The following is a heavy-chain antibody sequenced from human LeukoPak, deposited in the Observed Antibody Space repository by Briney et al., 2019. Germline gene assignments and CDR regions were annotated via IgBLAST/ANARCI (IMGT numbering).Heavy chain of an antibody. D-gene: IGHD6-19*01. V-gene: IGHV4-59*01. CDR2: IYYSGST. CDR3: ARSADQWLVRVSWFDP. Sequence: SETLSLTCTVSGGSISSDDWSWIRHPPGKGLEWIGYIYYSGSTNSNPSRKSRVTISVVTSKNQFSLKLSSVTAADTAVYYCARSADQWLVRVSWFDPWGQGTLVTVSS. CDR1: GGSISSDD. J-gene: IGHJ5*02.